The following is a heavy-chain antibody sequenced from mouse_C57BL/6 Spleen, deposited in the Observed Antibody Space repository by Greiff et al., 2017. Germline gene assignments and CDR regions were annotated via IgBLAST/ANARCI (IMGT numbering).Heavy chain of an antibody. Sequence: VQLQQPGAELVKPGASVKMSCKASGYTFTSYWITWVKQRPGQGLEWIGDIYPGSGSTNYNEKFKSKATLTVDTSSSTAYMQLSSLTSEDSAVYYCARLDDYDGYWYFDVWGTGTTVTVSS. CDR2: IYPGSGST. CDR3: ARLDDYDGYWYFDV. CDR1: GYTFTSYW. D-gene: IGHD2-4*01. V-gene: IGHV1-55*01. J-gene: IGHJ1*03.